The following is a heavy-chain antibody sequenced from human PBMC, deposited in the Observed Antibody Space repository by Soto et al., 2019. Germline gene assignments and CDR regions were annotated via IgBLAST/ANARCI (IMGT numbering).Heavy chain of an antibody. CDR2: ISGSGGST. CDR1: GFYFVSYP. CDR3: AKDPSSGYYADY. D-gene: IGHD3-22*01. J-gene: IGHJ4*02. V-gene: IGHV3-23*01. Sequence: VGSQRLSGAVSGFYFVSYPGILVRPAPGKGLEWVSAISGSGGSTYYADSVKGRFTISRDNSKNTLYLQMNSRRAEDTAVYYCAKDPSSGYYADYWGQGTLVTVSS.